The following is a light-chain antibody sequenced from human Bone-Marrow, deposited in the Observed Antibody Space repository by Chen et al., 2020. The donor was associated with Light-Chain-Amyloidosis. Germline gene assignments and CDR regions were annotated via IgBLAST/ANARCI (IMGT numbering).Light chain of an antibody. CDR2: DND. V-gene: IGLV1-51*01. CDR1: SSNIGKNH. CDR3: GAWDSSLSAVV. Sequence: QSVLTHPPSASAAPGQKVTISCSGSSSNIGKNHVSWYQQFPGTVPKLLIYDNDKRPSGIPDRFSGSKSGTSATLGITGLQTGDEADYYCGAWDSSLSAVVFGGGTKLTVL. J-gene: IGLJ2*01.